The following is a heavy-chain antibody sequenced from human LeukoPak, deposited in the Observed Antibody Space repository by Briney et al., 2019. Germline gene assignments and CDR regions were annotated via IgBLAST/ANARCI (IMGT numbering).Heavy chain of an antibody. CDR3: AKGLYDWLSDTDY. D-gene: IGHD3-9*01. CDR1: GFTFSGCA. V-gene: IGHV3-23*01. Sequence: GGSLRLSCGASGFTFSGCAMSWVRQAPGKGQEWVSAIRGSGGTTYYADSVKGRFTISRDNSKDTLYLQMNSLRAEDTAVYYCAKGLYDWLSDTDYWGQGTLVTLSS. J-gene: IGHJ4*02. CDR2: IRGSGGTT.